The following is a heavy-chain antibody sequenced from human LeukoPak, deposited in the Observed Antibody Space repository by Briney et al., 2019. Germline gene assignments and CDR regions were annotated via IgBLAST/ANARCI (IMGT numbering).Heavy chain of an antibody. Sequence: ASVKVSCKASGYTFTSYGISWVRQAPGQGLEWMGWISAYNGNTNYAQKLQGRVTVTTDTSTSTAYMELRSLRSDDTAVYYCARDPTNTSGRYAYFDSWGQGTLVTVSS. J-gene: IGHJ4*02. CDR1: GYTFTSYG. CDR3: ARDPTNTSGRYAYFDS. V-gene: IGHV1-18*01. D-gene: IGHD6-19*01. CDR2: ISAYNGNT.